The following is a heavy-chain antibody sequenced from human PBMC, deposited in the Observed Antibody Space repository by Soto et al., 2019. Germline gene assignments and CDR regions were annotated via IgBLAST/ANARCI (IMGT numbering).Heavy chain of an antibody. Sequence: GGSLRLSCAASGFTFSNAWMNWVRQAPGKGLEWVGRIKSKTDGGTTDYAAPVKGRFTISRDDSKNTLYLQMNSLKTEDTAVYYCTTGSHHTVTTTNYYYYYGMDVWGQGTTVTVSS. CDR2: IKSKTDGGTT. CDR1: GFTFSNAW. CDR3: TTGSHHTVTTTNYYYYYGMDV. D-gene: IGHD4-17*01. J-gene: IGHJ6*02. V-gene: IGHV3-15*07.